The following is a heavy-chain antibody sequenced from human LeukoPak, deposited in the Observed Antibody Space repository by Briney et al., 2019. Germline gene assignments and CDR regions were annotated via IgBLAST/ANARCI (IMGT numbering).Heavy chain of an antibody. CDR2: IYHSGST. V-gene: IGHV4-38-2*02. CDR3: AREGGSSTALWDY. D-gene: IGHD2-2*01. CDR1: GYSISSGYY. Sequence: PSETLSLTCTVSGYSISSGYYWGWIRQPPGKGLEWIGSIYHSGSTYYNPSLKSRVTISVDTSKNQFSLKLSSVTAADTAVYYCAREGGSSTALWDYWGQGTLVTVSS. J-gene: IGHJ4*02.